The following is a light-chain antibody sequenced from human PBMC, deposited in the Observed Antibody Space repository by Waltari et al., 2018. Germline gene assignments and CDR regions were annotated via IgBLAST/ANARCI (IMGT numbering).Light chain of an antibody. CDR2: AAS. CDR1: QSISGW. CDR3: QQYYDYQRS. J-gene: IGKJ1*01. Sequence: DILMTQSPSTLSASVGDRVTITCRASQSISGWLAWYQQQPGKAPKILIYAASTLQRGVPLRFSGSGSGTDFTLSISCLQSEDFATYYCQQYYDYQRSFGQGTKVEIK. V-gene: IGKV1-5*01.